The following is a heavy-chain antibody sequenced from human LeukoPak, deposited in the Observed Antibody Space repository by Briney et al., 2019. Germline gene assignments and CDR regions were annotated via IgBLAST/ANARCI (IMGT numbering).Heavy chain of an antibody. Sequence: GGSLRLSCAASGFTFKSSWMHWVRQPPGRGPVWVSRISSDGTNTRYADSVRGRFTVSRDNAKNTLYLQMNSLRVEDSAVHYCARDWGGSGPTSHDYWGQGTLVTVSS. D-gene: IGHD3-16*01. CDR3: ARDWGGSGPTSHDY. CDR1: GFTFKSSW. CDR2: ISSDGTNT. J-gene: IGHJ4*02. V-gene: IGHV3-74*01.